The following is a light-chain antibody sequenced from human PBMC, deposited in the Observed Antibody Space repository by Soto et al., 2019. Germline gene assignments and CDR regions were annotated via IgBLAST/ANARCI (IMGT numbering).Light chain of an antibody. CDR1: QSVSGSH. V-gene: IGKV3-20*01. J-gene: IGKJ2*01. CDR2: GAS. CDR3: QQYGSSPPYI. Sequence: EIVLTQSPGTLSLSPGERVTLSCRASQSVSGSHLAWYHQKPGQAPRLLIYGASTRATGIPDRFSGSGSGTDFTLTISSLEPEDFAVYYCQQYGSSPPYIFGQGTKLEIK.